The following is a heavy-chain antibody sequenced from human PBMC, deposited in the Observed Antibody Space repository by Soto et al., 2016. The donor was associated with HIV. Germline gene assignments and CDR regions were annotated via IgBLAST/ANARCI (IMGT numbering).Heavy chain of an antibody. D-gene: IGHD1-1*01. CDR2: IHGSGDTA. V-gene: IGHV3-23*01. CDR3: AKDLGNTIGQTGD. J-gene: IGHJ4*02. Sequence: EVQLLESGRLGTAWGSLRLSCTASGLIFNNYAMSWVRQAPGKGLEWVSSIHGSGDTAYYADSVKGRFIISRDNFRNTLFLQMNNLRVEDTATYYCAKDLGNTIGQTGDWGQGTLVIVSS. CDR1: GLIFNNYA.